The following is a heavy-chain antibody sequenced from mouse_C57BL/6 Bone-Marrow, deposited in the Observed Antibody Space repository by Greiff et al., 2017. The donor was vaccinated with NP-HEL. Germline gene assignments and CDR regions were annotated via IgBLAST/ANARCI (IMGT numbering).Heavy chain of an antibody. CDR2: IHPNSGRT. Sequence: QVQLQQPGAELVKPGASVNLSCKASGYTFTSYWMHWVKQRPGQGLEWIGMIHPNSGRTNYNEKFQSKATLTVDKSSSTAYMQLSSLTSEDSAVYYCASWGDDFDYWGQGTTLTVSP. J-gene: IGHJ2*01. CDR1: GYTFTSYW. CDR3: ASWGDDFDY. D-gene: IGHD3-3*01. V-gene: IGHV1-64*01.